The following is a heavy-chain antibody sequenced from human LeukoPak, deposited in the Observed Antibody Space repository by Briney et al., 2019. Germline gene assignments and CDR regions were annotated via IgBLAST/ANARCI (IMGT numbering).Heavy chain of an antibody. CDR3: AKEVDCPSDCLFFHS. CDR1: GFTFDIFT. J-gene: IGHJ4*02. D-gene: IGHD2-21*02. V-gene: IGHV3-43*01. Sequence: GGSLRLSCAASGFTFDIFTIHWVRQTPGKGLEWVSLINRRGHTFYADSVKGRFTISRDNSRNSVFLQMNSLRPEDTALYHCAKEVDCPSDCLFFHSWGQGALVTVSS. CDR2: INRRGHT.